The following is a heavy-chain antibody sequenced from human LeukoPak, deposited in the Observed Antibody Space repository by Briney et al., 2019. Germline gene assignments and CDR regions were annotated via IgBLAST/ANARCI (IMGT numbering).Heavy chain of an antibody. CDR1: GFTVSRSY. D-gene: IGHD3-22*01. CDR2: LYSDGST. Sequence: PGGSLRLSCAGSGFTVSRSYMSWVRQVPEKGLEWVSVLYSDGSTFYADSVKGRFTISRDNSKNTLHLQMNNLKAEDTAVYYCARASYDSNGFTANHGSWGQGTLVAVSS. J-gene: IGHJ5*02. V-gene: IGHV3-53*01. CDR3: ARASYDSNGFTANHGS.